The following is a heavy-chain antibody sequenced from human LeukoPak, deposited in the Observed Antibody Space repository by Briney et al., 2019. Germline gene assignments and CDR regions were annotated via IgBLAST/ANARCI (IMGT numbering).Heavy chain of an antibody. V-gene: IGHV4-59*01. Sequence: SETLSLTCTVSGGSISSYYWSWIRQPPGKGLEWIGYIYYSGSTNYNPSLKSRVTISVDTSKNQFSLELSSVTAADTAVYYCAREADYYMGVWGKGTTVTVSS. D-gene: IGHD6-25*01. CDR2: IYYSGST. CDR1: GGSISSYY. J-gene: IGHJ6*03. CDR3: AREADYYMGV.